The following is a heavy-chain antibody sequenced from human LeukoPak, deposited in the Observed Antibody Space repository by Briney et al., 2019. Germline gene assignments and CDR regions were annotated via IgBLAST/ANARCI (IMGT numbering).Heavy chain of an antibody. CDR2: INWIGDTT. J-gene: IGHJ1*01. V-gene: IGHV3-20*04. CDR1: GFTFDDYG. CDR3: ATNPPGRAYLQD. D-gene: IGHD1-1*01. Sequence: GGSLRLSCAASGFTFDDYGMTWVRQVPGKGLEWIAEINWIGDTTRYGDSVKGRFTISRDNAKNSLDLQINSLRVEDTAFYYCATNPPGRAYLQDWGQGTLVTVSS.